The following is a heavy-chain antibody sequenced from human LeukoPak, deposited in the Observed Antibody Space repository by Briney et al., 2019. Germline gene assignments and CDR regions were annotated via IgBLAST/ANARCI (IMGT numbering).Heavy chain of an antibody. D-gene: IGHD2-15*01. CDR1: GYTFTTYY. CDR2: INPNSGGT. Sequence: GASVKVSCKPSGYTFTTYYIHWVRPAPGQGVEWMGWINPNSGGTDYAQKFQGRVTMTRDTSISTAYMELSRLTYDDTAVYYCARGVGGGSLGRFDPWGQGTLVTVSS. J-gene: IGHJ5*02. V-gene: IGHV1-2*02. CDR3: ARGVGGGSLGRFDP.